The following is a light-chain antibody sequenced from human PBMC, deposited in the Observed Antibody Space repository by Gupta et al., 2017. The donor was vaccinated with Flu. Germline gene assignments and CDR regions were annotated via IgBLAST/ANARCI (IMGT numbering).Light chain of an antibody. J-gene: IGLJ1*01. V-gene: IGLV3-10*01. CDR1: ELPKKY. Sequence: SYELTQPPSVSVSPGQTARLTCSGDELPKKYAYWYQQKSGQAPVLVMYEDNKRPSGIPERFSGSSSGTMATLTISGAQVEDEADYYCYSTDSIGSRVFGTGTKVTVL. CDR2: EDN. CDR3: YSTDSIGSRV.